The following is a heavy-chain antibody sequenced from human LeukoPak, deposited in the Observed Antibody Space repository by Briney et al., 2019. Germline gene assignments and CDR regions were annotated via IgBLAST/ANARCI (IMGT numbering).Heavy chain of an antibody. CDR2: INHSGST. CDR3: ARGQDIVVVVAATVGSGAFDI. CDR1: GGSFSGYY. Sequence: SETLSLTCAVYGGSFSGYYWSWIRQPPGKGLEWIGEINHSGSTNYNPSLKSRVTISVDTSKNQFSLKLSSVTAADTAVYYCARGQDIVVVVAATVGSGAFDIWGQGTMVTVSS. J-gene: IGHJ3*02. D-gene: IGHD2-15*01. V-gene: IGHV4-34*01.